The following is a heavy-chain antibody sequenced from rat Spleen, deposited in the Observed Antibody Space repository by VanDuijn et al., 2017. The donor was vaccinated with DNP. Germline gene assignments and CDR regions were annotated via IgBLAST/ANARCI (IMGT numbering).Heavy chain of an antibody. CDR2: ISTSGDYT. CDR1: GFSFRNYF. V-gene: IGHV5-25*01. Sequence: EVQLVESGGGLVQPGRSMKLSCAASGFSFRNYFMAWVRQAPTQGLEWVASISTSGDYTYYRDSVKGRFTISRDNAKSTLYLQMNSLRSEDTATYYCARDGRTTGFDYWGQGVMVTVSS. CDR3: ARDGRTTGFDY. D-gene: IGHD5-1*01. J-gene: IGHJ2*01.